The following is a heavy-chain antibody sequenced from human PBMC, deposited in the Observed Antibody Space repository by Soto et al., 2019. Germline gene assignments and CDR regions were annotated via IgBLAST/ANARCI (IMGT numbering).Heavy chain of an antibody. D-gene: IGHD6-13*01. V-gene: IGHV1-8*01. CDR2: MNPNSGNT. J-gene: IGHJ5*02. Sequence: ASVKVSCKASGYTFTSYDINWVRQATGQGLEWMGWMNPNSGNTGYAQKFQGRVTMTRDTSISTAYMELSSLRSEDTAVYYCARARQLGDWFDPWGQGTLVTVSS. CDR1: GYTFTSYD. CDR3: ARARQLGDWFDP.